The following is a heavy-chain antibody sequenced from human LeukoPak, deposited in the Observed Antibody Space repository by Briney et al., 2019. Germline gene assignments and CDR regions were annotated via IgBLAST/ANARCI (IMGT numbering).Heavy chain of an antibody. Sequence: SETLSLTCTVSGGSISSGGYYWSWIRQPPGKGLEWIGYIYHSGSTYYNPSLKSRVTISVDRSKNQFSLKLSSVTAADTAVYYCARGRKYYYYYMDVWGKGTTVTVSS. CDR2: IYHSGST. CDR3: ARGRKYYYYYMDV. CDR1: GGSISSGGYY. J-gene: IGHJ6*03. V-gene: IGHV4-30-2*01.